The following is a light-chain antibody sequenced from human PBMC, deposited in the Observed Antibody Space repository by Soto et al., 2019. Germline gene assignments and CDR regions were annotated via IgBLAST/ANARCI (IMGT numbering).Light chain of an antibody. V-gene: IGKV1-33*01. J-gene: IGKJ4*01. CDR2: DAS. Sequence: DIPMTQSPSSLSASVGDRVTITCQASQDISNYLNWYQQKPGKAPTLLIYDASNLETGVPSRFSGSGSGTDFSFTISSLQPEEIATYYCQQYDNLPLTFGGGTKIEIK. CDR3: QQYDNLPLT. CDR1: QDISNY.